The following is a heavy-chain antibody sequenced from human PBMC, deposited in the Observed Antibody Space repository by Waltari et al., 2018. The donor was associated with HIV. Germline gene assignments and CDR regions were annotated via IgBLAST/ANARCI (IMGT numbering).Heavy chain of an antibody. CDR2: MNPNSGNT. V-gene: IGHV1-8*01. D-gene: IGHD2-2*01. Sequence: QVQLVQSGAEVKKPGASVKVSCKASGYTFSTYDINWVRQGTGQGLEWMGWMNPNSGNTGYAQKFQGRVNMTRNSSIRTAYMELSSLRSDDTAVYYCSRGLHCTATSCLLYHGMDVWGQGTAVSVSS. J-gene: IGHJ6*02. CDR3: SRGLHCTATSCLLYHGMDV. CDR1: GYTFSTYD.